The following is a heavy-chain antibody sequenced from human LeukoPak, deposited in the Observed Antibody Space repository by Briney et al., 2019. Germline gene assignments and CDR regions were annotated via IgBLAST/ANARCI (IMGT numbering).Heavy chain of an antibody. Sequence: ASVKVSCKASGYTFTGYYMHWVRQAPGQGLEWMGWINPNSGGTNYAQKFQGRVTMTRDTSISTAYMELSRLRSDDTAVYYCAREVITVAGTHHFDYWGQGTLVTVSS. J-gene: IGHJ4*02. V-gene: IGHV1-2*02. CDR2: INPNSGGT. CDR1: GYTFTGYY. CDR3: AREVITVAGTHHFDY. D-gene: IGHD6-19*01.